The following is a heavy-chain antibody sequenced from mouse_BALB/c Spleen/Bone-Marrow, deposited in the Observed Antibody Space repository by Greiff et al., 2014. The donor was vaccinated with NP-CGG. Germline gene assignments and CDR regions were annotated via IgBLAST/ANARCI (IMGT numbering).Heavy chain of an antibody. J-gene: IGHJ4*01. V-gene: IGHV1-80*01. CDR2: IYPGDGDT. Sequence: VHLVESGAELVRPGSSVKISCKASGYAFSSYWMNWVKQRPGQGLEWIGQIYPGDGDTNYNGKFKGKVTLTADKSSSTAYMQLSSLTSEDSAVYFCARGVPMDYWGQGTSVTVSS. CDR1: GYAFSSYW. CDR3: ARGVPMDY.